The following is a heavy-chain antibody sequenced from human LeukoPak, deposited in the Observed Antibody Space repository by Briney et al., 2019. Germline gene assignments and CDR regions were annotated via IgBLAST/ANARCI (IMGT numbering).Heavy chain of an antibody. D-gene: IGHD3-22*01. J-gene: IGHJ3*02. V-gene: IGHV3-30*18. CDR2: ISYDGSNK. Sequence: GRSLRLSCAASGFTFSSYGMHWVRQAPGKGLEWVAVISYDGSNKYYADSVKGRFTISRDNSKNTLYLQMNSLRAEDTAVYYCAKGRDYYDSSGYIAFDIWGQGTMVTVSS. CDR1: GFTFSSYG. CDR3: AKGRDYYDSSGYIAFDI.